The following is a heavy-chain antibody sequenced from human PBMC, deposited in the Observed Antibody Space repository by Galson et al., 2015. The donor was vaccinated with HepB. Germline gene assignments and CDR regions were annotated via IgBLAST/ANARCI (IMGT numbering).Heavy chain of an antibody. Sequence: ETLSLTCTVSCGSISSYYWSWIRQPPGKGLEWIGYIYYSGSTNYNPSLKSRVTISVDTSKNQFSLKLSSVTAADTAVYYCARDRVYSSRYAFDIWGQGTMVTVSS. CDR3: ARDRVYSSRYAFDI. CDR2: IYYSGST. V-gene: IGHV4-59*01. D-gene: IGHD6-13*01. J-gene: IGHJ3*02. CDR1: CGSISSYY.